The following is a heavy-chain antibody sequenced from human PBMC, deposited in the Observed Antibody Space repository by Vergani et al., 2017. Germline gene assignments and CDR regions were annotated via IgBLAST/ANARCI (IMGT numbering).Heavy chain of an antibody. V-gene: IGHV4-59*01. CDR2: IYYSGST. CDR1: GGSISSYY. J-gene: IGHJ4*02. CDR3: ARDRGGLGYFDY. D-gene: IGHD4-23*01. Sequence: QVQLQESGPGLVKPSETPSLTCTVSGGSISSYYWSWIRQPPGKGLEWIGYIYYSGSTNYNPSLKSRVTISVDTSKNQFSLKLSSVTAADTAVYYCARDRGGLGYFDYWGQGTLVTVSS.